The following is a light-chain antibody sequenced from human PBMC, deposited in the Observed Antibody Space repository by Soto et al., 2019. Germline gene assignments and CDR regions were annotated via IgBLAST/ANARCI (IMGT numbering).Light chain of an antibody. CDR2: GNS. Sequence: QSVLTQPPSVSGAPGQRVTISCTGSSSNIGAGYDVHWYQQFPGRAPKLLIYGNSNRPSGVPDRFSGSKSGTSASLAITGLQAEDEADYYCQSYDSSLSALFGGGTKVTVL. J-gene: IGLJ2*01. CDR3: QSYDSSLSAL. CDR1: SSNIGAGYD. V-gene: IGLV1-40*01.